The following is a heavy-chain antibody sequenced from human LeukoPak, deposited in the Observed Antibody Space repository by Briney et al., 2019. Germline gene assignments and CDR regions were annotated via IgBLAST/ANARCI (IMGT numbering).Heavy chain of an antibody. CDR1: GFIFRSHG. J-gene: IGHJ4*02. Sequence: QPGGSLRLSCAASGFIFRSHGMNWVRQAPGKGLEWVSAISGSGGSTYYADSVKGRFTISRDNSKNTLYLQMNSLRAEDTAVYYCAKVRRSSGWYSSDYWGQGTLVTVSS. V-gene: IGHV3-23*01. CDR3: AKVRRSSGWYSSDY. CDR2: ISGSGGST. D-gene: IGHD6-19*01.